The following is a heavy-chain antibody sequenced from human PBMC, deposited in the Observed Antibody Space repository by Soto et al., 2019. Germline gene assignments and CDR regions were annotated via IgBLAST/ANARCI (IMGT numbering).Heavy chain of an antibody. CDR1: GFTFSSYA. D-gene: IGHD7-27*01. J-gene: IGHJ5*02. V-gene: IGHV3-23*01. Sequence: GGSLRLSCAASGFTFSSYAMSWVRQAPGKGLEWVSAISGSGGSTYYADSVKGRFTISRDNSKNTLYLQMNSLRAEDTAVYYCAKDPTGDLWTNWFDPWGQGTLVTVSS. CDR2: ISGSGGST. CDR3: AKDPTGDLWTNWFDP.